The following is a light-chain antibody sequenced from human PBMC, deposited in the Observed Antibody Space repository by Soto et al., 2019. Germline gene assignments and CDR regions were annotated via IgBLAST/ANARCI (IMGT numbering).Light chain of an antibody. CDR3: AAWDDSLNGVI. J-gene: IGLJ2*01. CDR2: SDN. V-gene: IGLV1-44*01. Sequence: QSVLTQPPSTSGTPGQRVSISCSGSDSNIGSNTVNWYHQLPGTAPKLLLFSDNERPSGVPDRFSGSKSGTSASLAISGLQSEDEADYYCAAWDDSLNGVIFGGGTKLTVL. CDR1: DSNIGSNT.